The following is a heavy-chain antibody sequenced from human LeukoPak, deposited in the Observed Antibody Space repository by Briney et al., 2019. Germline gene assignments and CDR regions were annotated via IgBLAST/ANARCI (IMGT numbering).Heavy chain of an antibody. CDR2: INTNTGNP. Sequence: ASVKVSCKASGYTFTSYGISWVRQAPGQGLEWMGWINTNTGNPTYAQGFTGRFVFSLDTSVSTAYLQISSLKAEDTAVYYCARVMFTYYYDSSGSSTPLDYWGQGTLVTVSS. J-gene: IGHJ4*02. D-gene: IGHD3-22*01. CDR1: GYTFTSYG. V-gene: IGHV7-4-1*02. CDR3: ARVMFTYYYDSSGSSTPLDY.